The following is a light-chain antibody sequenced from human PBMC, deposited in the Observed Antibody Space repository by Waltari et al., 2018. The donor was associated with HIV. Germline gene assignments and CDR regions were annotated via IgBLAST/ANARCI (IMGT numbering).Light chain of an antibody. CDR2: GAS. CDR3: QQYNNWPLMYT. V-gene: IGKV3-15*01. Sequence: EIVMTQSPATLSVSPGERATLSCRASQSVSSNLAWYQQKPGQAPRLLIYGASTRATGIPARFSGSWSETDFTLTVSSLQSEDSAVYYCQQYNNWPLMYTFGQGTKLDIK. J-gene: IGKJ2*01. CDR1: QSVSSN.